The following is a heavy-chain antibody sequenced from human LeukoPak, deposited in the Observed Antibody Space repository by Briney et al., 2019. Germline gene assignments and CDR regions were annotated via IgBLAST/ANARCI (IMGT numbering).Heavy chain of an antibody. J-gene: IGHJ4*02. CDR1: GFTFTTYW. CDR2: IKQDGSEK. CDR3: ARDGGHGGDLDY. D-gene: IGHD2-21*02. Sequence: TGGSLRLSCAASGFTFTTYWMHWVRQAPGKRLEWVANIKQDGSEKYYVDSAKGRFTISRDNGKNSVYLQMNSLRAEDTAVYYCARDGGHGGDLDYWGQGTLVTVSS. V-gene: IGHV3-7*01.